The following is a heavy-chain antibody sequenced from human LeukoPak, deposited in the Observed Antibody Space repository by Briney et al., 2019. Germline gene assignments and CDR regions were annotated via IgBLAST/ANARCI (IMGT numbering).Heavy chain of an antibody. CDR2: ISFDGNNE. CDR1: GFTFSANA. J-gene: IGHJ3*01. V-gene: IGHV3-30-3*01. Sequence: GRSLRLSCAASGFTFSANAMHWVRQAPGKGLEWVATISFDGNNEDYADSVKGRFIISRDTSKNTLYLQMNSLRVEDTAVYYCAKGGWGSWGQGTMVTVSS. CDR3: AKGGWGS. D-gene: IGHD7-27*01.